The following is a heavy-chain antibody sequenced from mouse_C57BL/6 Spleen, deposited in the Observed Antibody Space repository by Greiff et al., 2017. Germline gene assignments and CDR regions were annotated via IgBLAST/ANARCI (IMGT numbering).Heavy chain of an antibody. CDR3: TKGSRDFDY. J-gene: IGHJ2*01. Sequence: EVKLMESGAELVRPGASVKLSCTASGFNFKDYYMHWVKQRPEQGLEWIGRIDPEDGDTDYAPKFSGKATMTADTSSNTAYLQLSSLTSEDTAVYYCTKGSRDFDYWGQGTTLTVSS. D-gene: IGHD1-1*01. V-gene: IGHV14-1*01. CDR1: GFNFKDYY. CDR2: IDPEDGDT.